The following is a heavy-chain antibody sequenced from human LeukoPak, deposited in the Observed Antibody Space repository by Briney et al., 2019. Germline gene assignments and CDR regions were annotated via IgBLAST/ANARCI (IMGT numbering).Heavy chain of an antibody. J-gene: IGHJ6*04. CDR3: ARDLRGAYSYGAPYYYYGMDV. D-gene: IGHD5-18*01. CDR2: IIPIFGTA. CDR1: GGTFSSYA. V-gene: IGHV1-69*13. Sequence: GASVKVSCKASGGTFSSYAISCVRQAPGQGLEWVGGIIPIFGTANYAQKFQGRVTITADESTSTAYMELSSLRSADTAVYYCARDLRGAYSYGAPYYYYGMDVWGKGTTVTVSS.